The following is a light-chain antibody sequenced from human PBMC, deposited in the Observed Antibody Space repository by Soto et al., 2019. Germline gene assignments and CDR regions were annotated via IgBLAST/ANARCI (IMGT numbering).Light chain of an antibody. V-gene: IGKV1-9*01. CDR1: QGISNF. J-gene: IGKJ4*01. CDR2: AAS. CDR3: QQLESYPST. Sequence: IQLTQSPSSLSASVGDRVTITCRVSQGISNFLAWYKQKPGKAPKLLIYAASTLQSGVPSRFSGSGSGTDFTLTISSLQPEDFATYYCQQLESYPSTFGGGTKVEIK.